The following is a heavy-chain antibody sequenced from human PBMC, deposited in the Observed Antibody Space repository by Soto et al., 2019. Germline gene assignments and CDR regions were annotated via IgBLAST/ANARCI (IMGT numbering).Heavy chain of an antibody. J-gene: IGHJ4*02. V-gene: IGHV3-23*01. Sequence: GGSLRLSCAAPGFTFSSYAMSWVRQAPGKGLEWVPAISGSGGSTYYADSVKGRFTISRDNSKNTLYLQMNSLRAEDTAVYYCAKDSSGWDFDYWGQGTLVTVSS. CDR1: GFTFSSYA. CDR3: AKDSSGWDFDY. CDR2: ISGSGGST. D-gene: IGHD6-19*01.